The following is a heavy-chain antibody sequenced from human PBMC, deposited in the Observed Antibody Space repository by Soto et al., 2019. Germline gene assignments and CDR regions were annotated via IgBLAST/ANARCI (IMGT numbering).Heavy chain of an antibody. CDR2: ISHTGSNQ. Sequence: QVHLVEAGGGVVQPGRSLRLSCAAAGIPFSSFGMHWVRQGPGKGLEWVAGISHTGSNQYYSDSVKGRFTISKDNSKNTLYRQMDSLRPEDTAVYYCAKDFVTSPLPWGQGTLVTVSS. D-gene: IGHD2-21*01. CDR3: AKDFVTSPLP. CDR1: GIPFSSFG. J-gene: IGHJ5*02. V-gene: IGHV3-30*18.